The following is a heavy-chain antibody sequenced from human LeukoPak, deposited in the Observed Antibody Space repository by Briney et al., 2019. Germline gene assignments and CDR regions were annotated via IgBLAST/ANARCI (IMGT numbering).Heavy chain of an antibody. CDR1: GGTFSSYA. CDR2: IIPIFGTA. V-gene: IGHV1-69*05. J-gene: IGHJ5*02. CDR3: ARVRTYYDSSGYYLYWFDP. Sequence: SVKVSCKASGGTFSSYAISWVRQAPGQGLEWMGGIIPIFGTANYAQKLQGRVTMTTDTSTSTAYMELRSLRSDDTAVYYCARVRTYYDSSGYYLYWFDPWGQGTLVTVSS. D-gene: IGHD3-22*01.